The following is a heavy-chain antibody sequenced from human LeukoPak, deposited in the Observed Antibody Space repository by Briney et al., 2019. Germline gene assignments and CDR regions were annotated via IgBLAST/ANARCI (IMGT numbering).Heavy chain of an antibody. CDR2: LSAYNGNT. V-gene: IGHV1-18*01. J-gene: IGHJ6*02. Sequence: ASVKVSCKASGYTFTSYGISWVRQAPGQGLEWMGWLSAYNGNTNYAQKLQGRVTMTTDTSTSTAYMELRSLRSDDTAVYYCARDRGYCTNGVCYAPYYYYGMDVWGQGTTVTVSS. D-gene: IGHD2-8*01. CDR1: GYTFTSYG. CDR3: ARDRGYCTNGVCYAPYYYYGMDV.